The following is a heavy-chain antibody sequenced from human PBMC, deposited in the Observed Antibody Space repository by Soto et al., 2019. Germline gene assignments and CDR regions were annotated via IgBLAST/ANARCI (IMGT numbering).Heavy chain of an antibody. Sequence: ASVKVSCKASGGTFSSYAISWVRQAPGQGLEWMGGIIPIFGTANYAQKFQGRVTITADESTSTAYMELSSLRSEDTAVYYCARDPYDSSGYYGLSLDYWGQGTLVTVSS. J-gene: IGHJ4*02. CDR3: ARDPYDSSGYYGLSLDY. CDR2: IIPIFGTA. V-gene: IGHV1-69*13. D-gene: IGHD3-22*01. CDR1: GGTFSSYA.